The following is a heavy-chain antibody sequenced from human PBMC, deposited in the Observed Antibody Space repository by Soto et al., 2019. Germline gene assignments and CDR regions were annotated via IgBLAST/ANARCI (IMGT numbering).Heavy chain of an antibody. Sequence: QVQLVQSGAEVKKPGASVKVSCKASGYTFTSYGISWVRQAPGQGLEWMGWISAYNGNTNYAQKLQGRVTMTTDTSTSPAYMGLRSLRSDDTAVYYCARTQVSWYNYYYYYGMDVWGQGTTVTVSS. J-gene: IGHJ6*02. V-gene: IGHV1-18*01. CDR3: ARTQVSWYNYYYYYGMDV. CDR2: ISAYNGNT. D-gene: IGHD6-13*01. CDR1: GYTFTSYG.